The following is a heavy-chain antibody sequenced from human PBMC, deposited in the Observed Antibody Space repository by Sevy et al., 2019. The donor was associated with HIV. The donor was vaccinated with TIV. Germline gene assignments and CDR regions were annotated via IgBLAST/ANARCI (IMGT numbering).Heavy chain of an antibody. Sequence: SETLSLTCTVSGGSISSSSYYWGWIRQPPGKGLEWIGSIYYSGSTSYNPSLKSRVTISVDTSKNQFSLKLSSVTAADTAVYYCARQRIAAASDLGWFDPWGQGTLVTVSS. J-gene: IGHJ5*02. CDR1: GGSISSSSYY. CDR3: ARQRIAAASDLGWFDP. CDR2: IYYSGST. D-gene: IGHD6-13*01. V-gene: IGHV4-39*01.